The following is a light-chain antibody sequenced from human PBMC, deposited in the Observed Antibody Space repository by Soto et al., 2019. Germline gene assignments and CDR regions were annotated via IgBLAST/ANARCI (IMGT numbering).Light chain of an antibody. CDR2: GAS. CDR1: QTNHTN. Sequence: ETVMTQSPATLSVSPGDRVTLSCRASQTNHTNLAWFQQKPGQAPKLLIYGASTRDTGVPARFTGSGSGTEFTLTISSLQSEDFAVYFCQQYNNWPPWTFGQGTKVEI. CDR3: QQYNNWPPWT. J-gene: IGKJ1*01. V-gene: IGKV3-15*01.